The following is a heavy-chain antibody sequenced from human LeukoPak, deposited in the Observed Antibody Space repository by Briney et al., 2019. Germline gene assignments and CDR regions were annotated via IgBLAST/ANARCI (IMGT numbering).Heavy chain of an antibody. V-gene: IGHV4-39*01. J-gene: IGHJ6*03. CDR1: GGSIINRSYY. D-gene: IGHD4-17*01. CDR3: VAMNGDYSYMYV. CDR2: IYYSGTT. Sequence: SESLSLTCTVSGGSIINRSYYWDWIRQPPGKGLEWIGSIYYSGTTYYNPSLKSRVTISVDASKNQFSLKLRSVTAADTAVYYCVAMNGDYSYMYVWAKGTTVTVSS.